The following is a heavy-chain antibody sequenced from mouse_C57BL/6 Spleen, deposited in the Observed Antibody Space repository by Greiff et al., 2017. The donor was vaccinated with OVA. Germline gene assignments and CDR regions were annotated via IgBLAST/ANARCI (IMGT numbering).Heavy chain of an antibody. Sequence: QVQLKQPGTELVKPGASVKLSCKASGYTFTSYWMHWVKPRPGQGLEWIGNINPSNGGTNSNEKFKSKATLTVDKSSSTAYLQLSSLTSEDSAVYYCAREGADYGNYYFDYWGQGTTLTVSS. V-gene: IGHV1-53*01. D-gene: IGHD2-1*01. CDR3: AREGADYGNYYFDY. J-gene: IGHJ2*01. CDR2: INPSNGGT. CDR1: GYTFTSYW.